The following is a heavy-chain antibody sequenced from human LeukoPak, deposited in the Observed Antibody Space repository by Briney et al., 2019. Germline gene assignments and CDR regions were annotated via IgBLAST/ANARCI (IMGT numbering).Heavy chain of an antibody. D-gene: IGHD3-10*01. CDR2: IYYSGSS. Sequence: SETLSLPCTVSGGSISSYYWSWIRQPPGKGLEWIGYIYYSGSSNYNPSLKSRVPISVDTSKNQFSLKLSSVTAADTAVYYCARGREQWFGELFLDYWGQGTLVTVSS. CDR3: ARGREQWFGELFLDY. J-gene: IGHJ4*02. V-gene: IGHV4-59*01. CDR1: GGSISSYY.